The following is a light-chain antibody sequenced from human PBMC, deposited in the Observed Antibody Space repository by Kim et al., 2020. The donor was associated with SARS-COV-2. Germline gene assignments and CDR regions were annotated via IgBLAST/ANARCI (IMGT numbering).Light chain of an antibody. CDR1: ESISMW. CDR3: QQYSSYWT. Sequence: AAVGDRFSITCRASESISMWLAWYQQKPGKAPKVLICKASTLESGVPSRFSGSGSGTDFSHTSSSLQPDDFATYYCQQYSSYWTFGQGTKVDIK. V-gene: IGKV1-5*03. CDR2: KAS. J-gene: IGKJ1*01.